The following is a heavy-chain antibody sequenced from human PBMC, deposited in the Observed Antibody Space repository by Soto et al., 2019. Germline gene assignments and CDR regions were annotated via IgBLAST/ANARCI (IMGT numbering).Heavy chain of an antibody. J-gene: IGHJ5*02. Sequence: SVKVSCKASGGTFSTYGISWVRQAPEQGLEWMGGIIPIFGTANYAQKFQGRVTIIADESTSTAYMELSSLRSEDTAVYYCARGWDHYDSSGLLTWFDPWGQGTLVTVSS. CDR3: ARGWDHYDSSGLLTWFDP. V-gene: IGHV1-69*13. CDR2: IIPIFGTA. CDR1: GGTFSTYG. D-gene: IGHD3-22*01.